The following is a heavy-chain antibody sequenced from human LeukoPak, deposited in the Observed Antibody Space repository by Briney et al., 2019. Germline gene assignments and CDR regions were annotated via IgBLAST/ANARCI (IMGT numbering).Heavy chain of an antibody. V-gene: IGHV3-48*01. CDR1: GFTCSSYS. CDR3: ARDSKNLGMGEVDY. CDR2: ISSSSSTI. D-gene: IGHD3-16*01. Sequence: GGFLRLSCAASGFTCSSYSMNWVRQAPGKGLEWVSYISSSSSTIYYADSVKGRFTISRDNAKNSLYLQMNSLRAEDTAVYYCARDSKNLGMGEVDYWGQGTLVTVSS. J-gene: IGHJ4*02.